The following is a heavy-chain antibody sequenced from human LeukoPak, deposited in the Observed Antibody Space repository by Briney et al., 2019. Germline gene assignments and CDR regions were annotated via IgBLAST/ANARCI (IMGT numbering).Heavy chain of an antibody. J-gene: IGHJ4*02. Sequence: SETLSLTCTVSGGSISSSSYYWGWIRQPPGKGLEWTVSIYYSGSTYYNPSLRSRVTISVDTSKNQFSLKLSSVTAADTAVYYCARQNQNYYDSSGYLYYFDYWGQGTLVTVSS. V-gene: IGHV4-39*01. D-gene: IGHD3-22*01. CDR2: IYYSGST. CDR3: ARQNQNYYDSSGYLYYFDY. CDR1: GGSISSSSYY.